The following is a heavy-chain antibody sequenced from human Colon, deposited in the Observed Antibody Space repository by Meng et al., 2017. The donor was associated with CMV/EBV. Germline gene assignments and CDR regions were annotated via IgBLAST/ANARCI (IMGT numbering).Heavy chain of an antibody. D-gene: IGHD3-3*01. CDR2: ISGSGGST. CDR3: AKVGGDFWSGSTDY. J-gene: IGHJ4*02. CDR1: GFTFSSYA. Sequence: ASGFTFSSYAMSWVRQAPGKGLEWVSAISGSGGSTYYADSVKGRFTISRDNSKNTLYLQMNSLRAEDTAVYYCAKVGGDFWSGSTDYWGQGTLVTVSS. V-gene: IGHV3-23*01.